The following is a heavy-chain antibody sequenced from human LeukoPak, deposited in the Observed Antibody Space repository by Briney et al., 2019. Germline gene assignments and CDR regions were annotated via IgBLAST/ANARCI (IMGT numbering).Heavy chain of an antibody. V-gene: IGHV3-33*06. CDR2: IWYDGSNK. Sequence: GSLRLSCAASGFTFSSYGMHWVRQAPGKGLEWVAVIWYDGSNKYYADSVKGRFTISRDNSKNTLCLQMNSLRAEDTAVYYCAKQLGYCSDGSCYFPYWGQATLVTVSS. J-gene: IGHJ4*02. D-gene: IGHD2-15*01. CDR1: GFTFSSYG. CDR3: AKQLGYCSDGSCYFPY.